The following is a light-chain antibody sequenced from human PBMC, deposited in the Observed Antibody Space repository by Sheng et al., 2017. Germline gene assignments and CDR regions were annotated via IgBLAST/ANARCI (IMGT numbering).Light chain of an antibody. CDR1: KLGSKY. J-gene: IGLJ3*02. Sequence: SYDLTQSPSVSVSPGQTASITCSGDKLGSKYASWYQQKSGQSPVLVIYQDTKRPSGIPERFSGSNSGNTATLTISGTQAMDEADYYCQVWDTTTDRWVFGGGTKLTVL. CDR2: QDT. CDR3: QVWDTTTDRWV. V-gene: IGLV3-1*01.